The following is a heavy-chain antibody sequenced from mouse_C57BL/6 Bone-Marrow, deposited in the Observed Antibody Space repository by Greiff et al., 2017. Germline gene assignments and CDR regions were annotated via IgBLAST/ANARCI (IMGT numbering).Heavy chain of an antibody. CDR2: INPNNGGT. CDR1: GYTFTDYN. V-gene: IGHV1-22*01. J-gene: IGHJ4*01. Sequence: VQLQQSGPELVKHGASVKMSCKASGYTFTDYNMHWVKQSHGKSLEWIGYINPNNGGTSYNQKFKGKATLTVNKSSSTAYMELRSLTSEDSAVYYCANDLLWLRRYYYAMDYWGQGTSVTVSS. D-gene: IGHD2-2*01. CDR3: ANDLLWLRRYYYAMDY.